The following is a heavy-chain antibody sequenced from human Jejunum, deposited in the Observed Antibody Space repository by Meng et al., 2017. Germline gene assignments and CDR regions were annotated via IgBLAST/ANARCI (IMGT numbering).Heavy chain of an antibody. D-gene: IGHD4-11*01. J-gene: IGHJ4*02. Sequence: QVKLQQWGAGLLKPSETLSLTCAVYGGSISDYYWTWIRQPPGKGLEWIGEINDSGSTNYNPSLKSQVTISVDTSKSQFYLRVSSVTAADTAVYYCARGNEYSNYGADFWGQGTLVTVSS. CDR2: INDSGST. V-gene: IGHV4-34*01. CDR3: ARGNEYSNYGADF. CDR1: GGSISDYY.